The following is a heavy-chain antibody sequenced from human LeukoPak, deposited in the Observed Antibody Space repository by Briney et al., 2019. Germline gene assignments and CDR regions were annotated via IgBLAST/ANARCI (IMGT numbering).Heavy chain of an antibody. D-gene: IGHD5-24*01. CDR3: AREVEMATQFDY. Sequence: PSETLSLTCTVSRGSITPHYWSWLRQPAGKGLDWIGRIFPTGSTNYNPSLNSRVTMSVDTSKNQLSLTLNSVTAADTAVYYCAREVEMATQFDYWGQGTLVTVSS. V-gene: IGHV4-4*07. CDR2: IFPTGST. CDR1: RGSITPHY. J-gene: IGHJ4*02.